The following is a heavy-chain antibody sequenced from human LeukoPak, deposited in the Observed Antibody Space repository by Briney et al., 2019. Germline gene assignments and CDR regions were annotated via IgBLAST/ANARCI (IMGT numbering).Heavy chain of an antibody. J-gene: IGHJ4*02. D-gene: IGHD3-22*01. CDR1: GFTFGDYA. CDR2: IRSKAYGGTT. CDR3: TRGDYYDSSGYYYLPVD. Sequence: HTGGSLRLSGTASGFTFGDYAMSWFRQAPGNGLEWVGFIRSKAYGGTTEYAASVKGRFTISRDDSKSIAYLQMNSLKTEDTAVYYCTRGDYYDSSGYYYLPVDWGQGTLVTVSS. V-gene: IGHV3-49*03.